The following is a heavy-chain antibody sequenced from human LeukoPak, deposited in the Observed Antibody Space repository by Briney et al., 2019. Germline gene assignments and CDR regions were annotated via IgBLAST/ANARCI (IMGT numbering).Heavy chain of an antibody. D-gene: IGHD3-22*01. CDR1: GFTFDDYT. Sequence: PGGSLRLSCAASGFTFDDYTMHWVRQAPGKGLEWVSLISWDGGSTYYADSVKGRFTISRDNAKNSLYLQMNSLRAEDTALYYCARVSPLGTPTNYYDSSGSHGWFDPWGQGTLVTVSS. CDR3: ARVSPLGTPTNYYDSSGSHGWFDP. V-gene: IGHV3-43*01. J-gene: IGHJ5*02. CDR2: ISWDGGST.